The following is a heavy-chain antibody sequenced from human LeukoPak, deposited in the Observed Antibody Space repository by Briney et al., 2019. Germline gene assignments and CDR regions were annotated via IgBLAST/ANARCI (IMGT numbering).Heavy chain of an antibody. CDR1: GFTFSGHW. Sequence: GGSLRLSCAASGFTFSGHWMSWVRQAPGKGLEWVANINQGGSDKYYVDSVKGRFTISRDNANNLLYLQMNSLRGEDTAVYHCTRDRSRAEDDWGQGTLVTVSS. D-gene: IGHD1-14*01. CDR3: TRDRSRAEDD. J-gene: IGHJ4*02. V-gene: IGHV3-7*01. CDR2: INQGGSDK.